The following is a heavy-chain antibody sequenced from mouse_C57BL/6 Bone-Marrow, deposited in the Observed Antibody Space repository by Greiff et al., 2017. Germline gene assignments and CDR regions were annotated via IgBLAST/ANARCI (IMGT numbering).Heavy chain of an antibody. CDR3: ARRGGNYLFYAMDY. CDR1: GYTFTDYY. Sequence: VQLQQSGPVLVKPGASVKMSCKASGYTFTDYYMNWVKQSHGKSLEWIGVINPYNGGTSYNQKFKGKATLTVDKSSSTAYMELNSLTSEDSAVYYCARRGGNYLFYAMDYWGQGTSVTVSS. D-gene: IGHD2-1*01. CDR2: INPYNGGT. V-gene: IGHV1-19*01. J-gene: IGHJ4*01.